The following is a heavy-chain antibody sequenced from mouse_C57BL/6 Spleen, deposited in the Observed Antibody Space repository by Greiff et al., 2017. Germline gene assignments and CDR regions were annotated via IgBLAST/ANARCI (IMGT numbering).Heavy chain of an antibody. Sequence: QVQLKESGPGLVQPSQSLSITCTVSGFSLTSYGVHWVRPPPGKGLEWLGVIWSGGSTDYNAAFISRLSISKDNSKSQVFFKMNSLQADDTAIYYCAKNQNPKLGGFAYWGQGTLVTVSA. V-gene: IGHV2-4*01. CDR3: AKNQNPKLGGFAY. CDR2: IWSGGST. J-gene: IGHJ3*01. D-gene: IGHD4-1*01. CDR1: GFSLTSYG.